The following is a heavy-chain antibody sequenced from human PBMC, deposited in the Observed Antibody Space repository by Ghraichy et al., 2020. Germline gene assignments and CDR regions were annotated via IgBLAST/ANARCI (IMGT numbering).Heavy chain of an antibody. CDR2: ISSSSSYI. Sequence: GGSLRLSCAASGFTFSSYSMNWVRQAPGKGLEWVSSISSSSSYIYYADSVKGRFTISRDNAKNSLYLQMNSLRAEDTAVYYCARDAPVAATRQLSAFDIWGQGTMVTVSS. J-gene: IGHJ3*02. CDR3: ARDAPVAATRQLSAFDI. V-gene: IGHV3-21*01. D-gene: IGHD2-15*01. CDR1: GFTFSSYS.